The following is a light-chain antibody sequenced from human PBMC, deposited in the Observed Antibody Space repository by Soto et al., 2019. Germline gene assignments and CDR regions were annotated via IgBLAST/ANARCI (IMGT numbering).Light chain of an antibody. CDR3: CSYAGGPYV. J-gene: IGLJ1*01. CDR2: XXS. CDR1: SSDVGGYNY. V-gene: IGLV2-11*01. Sequence: QSALTQPRSVSGSPGQSVTISCTGTSSDVGGYNYVSWYQQHPGKAPKLMIXXXSXXXXXXXXXXSGSKSGNTASLTISGXXXXXXXXYYCCSYAGGPYVFGTGTKVTVL.